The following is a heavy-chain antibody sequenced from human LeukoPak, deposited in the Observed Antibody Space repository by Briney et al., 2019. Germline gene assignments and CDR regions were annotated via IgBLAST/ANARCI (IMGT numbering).Heavy chain of an antibody. Sequence: SETLSLTCAVYGGSFSGYYWSWIRQPPGKGLEWIGEINHSGSTNYNPSLKSRVTISVDTSKNQFSLKLSSVTAADTAVYYCARGQWRDIAARRGYFDYWGQGTLVTVSS. CDR2: INHSGST. J-gene: IGHJ4*02. CDR3: ARGQWRDIAARRGYFDY. D-gene: IGHD6-6*01. CDR1: GGSFSGYY. V-gene: IGHV4-34*01.